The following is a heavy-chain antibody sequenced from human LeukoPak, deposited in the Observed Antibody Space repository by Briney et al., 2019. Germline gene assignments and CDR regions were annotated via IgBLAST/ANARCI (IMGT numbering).Heavy chain of an antibody. D-gene: IGHD6-19*01. CDR3: ARGLYSSGRFDY. CDR1: GGSISSYY. Sequence: PSETLSLTCTVSGGSISSYYWSWIRQPPGEGLEWIGYIYYSGSTNYNPSLKSRVTISVDTSKNQFSLKLSSVTAADTAVYYCARGLYSSGRFDYWGQGTLVTVSS. V-gene: IGHV4-59*01. CDR2: IYYSGST. J-gene: IGHJ4*02.